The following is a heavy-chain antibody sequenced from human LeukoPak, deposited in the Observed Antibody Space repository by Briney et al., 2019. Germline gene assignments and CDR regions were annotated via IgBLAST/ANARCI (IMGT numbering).Heavy chain of an antibody. V-gene: IGHV3-48*02. D-gene: IGHD2-2*01. J-gene: IGHJ5*02. CDR2: ISSSSSTI. CDR3: ARERRGYCSSTSCLNWFDP. CDR1: GFTFSSYS. Sequence: GGSLRLSCAASGFTFSSYSMNWVCQAPGKGLEWVSYISSSSSTIYYADSVKGRFTISRDNAKNSLYLQMNSLRDEDTAVYYCARERRGYCSSTSCLNWFDPWGQGTLVTVSS.